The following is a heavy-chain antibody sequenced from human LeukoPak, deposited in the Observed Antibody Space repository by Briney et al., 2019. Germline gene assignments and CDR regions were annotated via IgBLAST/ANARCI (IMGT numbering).Heavy chain of an antibody. D-gene: IGHD6-19*01. CDR3: ARNEYSSGWYGNYYYGMDV. Sequence: ASVKVSCKASGYTFTRYGISWVRQAPGQGLEWMGWIGAYNGNTNYAQKLQGRVTMTTDTSTSTAYMELRSLRSDDTAVYYCARNEYSSGWYGNYYYGMDVWGQGTTVTVSS. CDR1: GYTFTRYG. J-gene: IGHJ6*02. V-gene: IGHV1-18*01. CDR2: IGAYNGNT.